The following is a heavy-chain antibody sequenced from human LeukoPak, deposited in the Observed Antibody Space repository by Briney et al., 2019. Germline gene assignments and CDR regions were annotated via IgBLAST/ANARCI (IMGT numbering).Heavy chain of an antibody. CDR2: IKQDGSEK. J-gene: IGHJ3*02. Sequence: GGSLRLSCAASGFTFSSYWMSWVRQAPGKGLEWVANIKQDGSEKYYVDSVKGRFTISRDNAKNSLYLQMNSLRAEDTAVYYCARVGYCTNGVRLDAFDIWGQGTMVTVSS. CDR3: ARVGYCTNGVRLDAFDI. CDR1: GFTFSSYW. V-gene: IGHV3-7*01. D-gene: IGHD2-8*01.